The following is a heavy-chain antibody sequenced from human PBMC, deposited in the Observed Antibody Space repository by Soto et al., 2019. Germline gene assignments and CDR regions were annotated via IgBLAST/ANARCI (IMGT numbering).Heavy chain of an antibody. CDR1: GLSLRTTGVG. V-gene: IGHV2-5*02. D-gene: IGHD2-21*02. CDR3: VQSRCGGDCLEIYSSHAYNGLAV. Sequence: QVTLKESGPTLVKPTQTLTLTCTVSGLSLRTTGVGVGWVRQPPGKALEWLALLYWDDDQRYSPSLRSSLTIAKDTSEKQVVLTMTKIDTVDTATYYCVQSRCGGDCLEIYSSHAYNGLAVWGHGTTVTVSS. CDR2: LYWDDDQ. J-gene: IGHJ6*02.